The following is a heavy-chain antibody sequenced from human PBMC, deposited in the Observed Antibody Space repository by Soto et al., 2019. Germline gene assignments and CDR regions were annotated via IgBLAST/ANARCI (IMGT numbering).Heavy chain of an antibody. CDR2: IYWDDDK. D-gene: IGHD3-10*01. V-gene: IGHV2-5*02. J-gene: IGHJ5*02. Sequence: QITLKESGPTLVKPTQTLTLTCTFSGFSLSTSGVGVGWIRQPPGKALEWLALIYWDDDKRYSPSLKSRLTITKDTSKNQVVLTMTNMDPVDTATYYCAPSLWFGEVQWFDPWGQGTLVTVSS. CDR3: APSLWFGEVQWFDP. CDR1: GFSLSTSGVG.